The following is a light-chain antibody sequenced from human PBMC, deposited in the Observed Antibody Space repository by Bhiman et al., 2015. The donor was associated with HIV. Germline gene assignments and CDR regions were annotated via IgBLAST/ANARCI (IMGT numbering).Light chain of an antibody. CDR2: DVT. V-gene: IGLV2-14*03. CDR3: SSYAGSNNIL. Sequence: QSALTQPASVSGSPGQSITISCTGTGSDVGAYDYVSWYKHHPGEAPKLMIFDVTKRPSGVSDRFSGSKSGNAASLTVSGLQAEDEADYFCSSYAGSNNILFGGGTKLTVL. J-gene: IGLJ2*01. CDR1: GSDVGAYDY.